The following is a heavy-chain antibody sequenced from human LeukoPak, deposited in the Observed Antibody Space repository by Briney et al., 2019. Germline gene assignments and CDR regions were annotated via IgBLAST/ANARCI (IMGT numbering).Heavy chain of an antibody. V-gene: IGHV4-4*02. J-gene: IGHJ6*03. CDR3: AREIYYYYMDV. CDR2: IYHRGST. CDR1: GGSISSSNW. Sequence: SGTLSLTCAVSGGSISSSNWWSWVRQPPGKGLEWIGEIYHRGSTNYNPSLKSRVTISVDTSKNHFSLKLSSVTAADTAVYYCAREIYYYYMDVWGKGTTVTVSS.